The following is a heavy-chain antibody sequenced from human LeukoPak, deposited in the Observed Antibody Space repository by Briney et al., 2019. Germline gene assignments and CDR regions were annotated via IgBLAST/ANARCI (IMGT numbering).Heavy chain of an antibody. CDR2: ISGRSTTI. CDR3: ARDYYWSGSYPKYNWLDP. CDR1: GFTFSTYA. D-gene: IGHD3-10*01. Sequence: PGGSLRLSCAASGFTFSTYAMHWVRQAPGKGLEWVSYISGRSTTIFYADSVKGRFTVSRNNAKNSLYLQMNSLRAEYTAVCYCARDYYWSGSYPKYNWLDPWGQGTLVTVSS. V-gene: IGHV3-48*01. J-gene: IGHJ5*02.